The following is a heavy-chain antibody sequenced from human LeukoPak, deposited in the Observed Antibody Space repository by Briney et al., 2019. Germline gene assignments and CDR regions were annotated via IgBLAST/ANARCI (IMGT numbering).Heavy chain of an antibody. V-gene: IGHV4-39*01. Sequence: SETLSLTCTVSGGAIISDNFYWGWVRQPPGKGLEWVGSINYSGTTYYNPSLRSRVSISVDTSRTQFFLRLNSVTAADTAVYYCGRLFDSWGQGILVTVSS. CDR3: GRLFDS. CDR1: GGAIISDNFY. J-gene: IGHJ4*02. CDR2: INYSGTT.